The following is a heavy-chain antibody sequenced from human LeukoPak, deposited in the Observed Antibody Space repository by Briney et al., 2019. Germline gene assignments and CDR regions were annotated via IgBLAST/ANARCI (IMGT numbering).Heavy chain of an antibody. J-gene: IGHJ4*02. Sequence: GGSLRLSCAASGFTFDDYEMNWVRQAPGKGLEWVSYISSSGSTIYYADSVKCRFTISRDNAKNSLYLQMNSLRAEDTAVYYCARVRSPLRIFDYWGQGTLVTVSS. CDR2: ISSSGSTI. CDR3: ARVRSPLRIFDY. CDR1: GFTFDDYE. D-gene: IGHD2/OR15-2a*01. V-gene: IGHV3-48*03.